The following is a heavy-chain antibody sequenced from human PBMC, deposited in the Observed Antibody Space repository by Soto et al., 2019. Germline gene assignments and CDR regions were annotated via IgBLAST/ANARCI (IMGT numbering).Heavy chain of an antibody. V-gene: IGHV3-30-3*01. J-gene: IGHJ6*02. Sequence: GGSLRLSCAASGFTFSSYAMHWVRQAPGKGLEWVAVISYDGSNKYYADSVKGRFTISRDNSKNTLYLQMNSLRAEDTAVYYCASNGGYDYYYYYGMDVWGQGTTVTVS. D-gene: IGHD5-12*01. CDR2: ISYDGSNK. CDR1: GFTFSSYA. CDR3: ASNGGYDYYYYYGMDV.